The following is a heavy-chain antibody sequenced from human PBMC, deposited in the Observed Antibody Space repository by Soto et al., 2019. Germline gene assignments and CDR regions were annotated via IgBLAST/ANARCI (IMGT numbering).Heavy chain of an antibody. CDR1: GGTFSSYA. Sequence: QVQLVQSGAEVKKPGSSVKVSCKASGGTFSSYAFSWVRQAPGQGLEYMGRIIPVLGIATYAQKFHARVRITADKSTSTAYMELNSLRPEDTAVYYCAGFSDTFDYWRQGTPVTVSS. J-gene: IGHJ4*02. D-gene: IGHD3-10*01. V-gene: IGHV1-69*02. CDR3: AGFSDTFDY. CDR2: IIPVLGIA.